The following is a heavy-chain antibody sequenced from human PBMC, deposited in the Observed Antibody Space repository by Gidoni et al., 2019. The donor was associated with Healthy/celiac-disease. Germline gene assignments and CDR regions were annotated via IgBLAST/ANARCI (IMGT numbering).Heavy chain of an antibody. CDR3: ARQKTAILGDWFDP. V-gene: IGHV4-39*01. J-gene: IGHJ5*02. Sequence: QLQLQESGPGLVKPSETLSLTCTVSGGSISSSSYYWGWIRQPPGKGLGWIGSIYYSGSTYYNPSLKSRVTISVDTSKNQFSLKLSSVTAADTAVYYCARQKTAILGDWFDPWGQGTLVTVSS. CDR1: GGSISSSSYY. D-gene: IGHD3-10*01. CDR2: IYYSGST.